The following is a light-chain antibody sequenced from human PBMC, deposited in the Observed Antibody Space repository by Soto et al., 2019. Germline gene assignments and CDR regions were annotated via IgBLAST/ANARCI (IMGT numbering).Light chain of an antibody. CDR2: DAS. Sequence: DIPMTQSPSSLSASVGDRVTITCQASQDISNYLNWFQQKPGKPPKFLIYDASNLETGVPSRFSGSGSGTDFTFTISSLQPEDIATYYCQQYNSLPITFGQGTRLEI. V-gene: IGKV1-33*01. J-gene: IGKJ5*01. CDR1: QDISNY. CDR3: QQYNSLPIT.